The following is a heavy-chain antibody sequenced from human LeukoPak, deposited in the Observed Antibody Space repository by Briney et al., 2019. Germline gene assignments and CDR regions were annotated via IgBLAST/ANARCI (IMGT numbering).Heavy chain of an antibody. V-gene: IGHV4-59*01. CDR3: ARSYGDYSPLVY. CDR2: IYYSGST. CDR1: GGSISSYY. J-gene: IGHJ4*02. D-gene: IGHD4-17*01. Sequence: SETLSLTCTVSGGSISSYYWSWIRQPPGKGLEWIGYIYYSGSTNYNPSLKSRVTISVDTSKNQFSLKLRSVTAADTAVYYCARSYGDYSPLVYWGQGTLVTVSS.